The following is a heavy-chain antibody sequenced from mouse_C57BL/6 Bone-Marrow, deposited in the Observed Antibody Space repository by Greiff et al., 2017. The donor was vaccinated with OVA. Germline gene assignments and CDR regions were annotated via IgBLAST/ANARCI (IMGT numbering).Heavy chain of an antibody. CDR2: IDPANGNT. D-gene: IGHD2-12*01. Sequence: EVQLQQSVAELVRPGASVKLSCTTSGFNIQNTYMHWVKQRPEQGLEWIGRIDPANGNTKYAPKFQGKATITADTSSNTAYLQLSSLTSEDTAIYYCARWVGLRRDYAMDYWGQGTSVTVSS. V-gene: IGHV14-3*01. CDR1: GFNIQNTY. CDR3: ARWVGLRRDYAMDY. J-gene: IGHJ4*01.